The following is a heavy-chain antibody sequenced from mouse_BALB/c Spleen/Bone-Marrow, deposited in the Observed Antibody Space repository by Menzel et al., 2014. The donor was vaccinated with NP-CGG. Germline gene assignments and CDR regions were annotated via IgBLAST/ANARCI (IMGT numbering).Heavy chain of an antibody. J-gene: IGHJ3*01. D-gene: IGHD1-2*01. Sequence: EVHLVESGGGRMQPGGSLKLSCADSGFDFSRYWMSWVRQAPGKGLEWIGEINPDSSMINYTPSLKDKFIISRDNAKNTLYLQMSKVRSEDTALYYCARMHYYGYVAYWGQGTLVTVSA. V-gene: IGHV4-1*02. CDR1: GFDFSRYW. CDR3: ARMHYYGYVAY. CDR2: INPDSSMI.